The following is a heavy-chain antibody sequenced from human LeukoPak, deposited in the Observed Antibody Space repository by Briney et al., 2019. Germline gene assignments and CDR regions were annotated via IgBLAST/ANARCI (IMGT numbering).Heavy chain of an antibody. CDR2: ISYDGSNK. CDR1: GFTISSYA. Sequence: GGSLRLSCVASGFTISSYAMHWVRQAPGKGLEWVAVISYDGSNKYYADSVKGRFTISRDNSKNTLYLQMNSLRAEDTAVYYCARDRAGVVTALGSFDYWGQGTLVTVSS. CDR3: ARDRAGVVTALGSFDY. V-gene: IGHV3-30*04. D-gene: IGHD2-21*02. J-gene: IGHJ4*02.